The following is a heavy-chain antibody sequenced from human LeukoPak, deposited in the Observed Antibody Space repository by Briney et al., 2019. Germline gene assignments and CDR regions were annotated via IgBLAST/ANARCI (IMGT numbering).Heavy chain of an antibody. V-gene: IGHV1-8*02. J-gene: IGHJ4*02. CDR2: MNPYSGNA. D-gene: IGHD1-14*01. Sequence: GASVKVSCKTSGYTFVSYDINWVRQAPGQGLEWMGWMNPYSGNAGYAEKFQGRVTLTRNTSINTAYVEMNGLTNEDTAVYYCAREVFSLYRGTTPSFDSWGPGALVTVSS. CDR3: AREVFSLYRGTTPSFDS. CDR1: GYTFVSYD.